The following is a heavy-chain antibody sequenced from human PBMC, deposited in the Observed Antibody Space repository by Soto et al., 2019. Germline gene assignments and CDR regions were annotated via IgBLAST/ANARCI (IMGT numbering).Heavy chain of an antibody. V-gene: IGHV1-8*01. Sequence: ASVKVSCKASGYTFTSYDINWVRQATGQGLEWMGWMNPNSGNTGYAQKFQGRVTMTRNTSISTAYMELSSLRSEDTAVYYCARVRSSSWTLANHYYYYYYMDVWGKGTTVTVSS. CDR1: GYTFTSYD. CDR3: ARVRSSSWTLANHYYYYYYMDV. D-gene: IGHD6-13*01. CDR2: MNPNSGNT. J-gene: IGHJ6*03.